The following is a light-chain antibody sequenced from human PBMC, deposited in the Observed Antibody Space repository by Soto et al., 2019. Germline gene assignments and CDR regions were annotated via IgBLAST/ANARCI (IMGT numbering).Light chain of an antibody. CDR2: AAS. CDR3: QQSYSTLIT. J-gene: IGKJ5*01. V-gene: IGKV1-39*01. Sequence: DIQMTQSPSSLSASVGDRVTITCRASQSISGYLNWYQQKPGKAPNLLIYAASSLQSGVPSRFSGSGSGTDFTLTINSLHPEDFATYYCQQSYSTLITFGQGTRLEIK. CDR1: QSISGY.